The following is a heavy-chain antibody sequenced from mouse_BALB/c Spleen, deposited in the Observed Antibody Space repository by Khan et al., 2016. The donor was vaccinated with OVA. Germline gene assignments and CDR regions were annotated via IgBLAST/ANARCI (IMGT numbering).Heavy chain of an antibody. D-gene: IGHD2-10*01. V-gene: IGHV2-6-1*01. Sequence: QVQLKQSGPALVAPSQSLSITCTISGFSLTNYGVHWVRQPPGKGLEWLVVIWSDGSTTYNSALKSRLSIRKDNSKSQVFLKMNSLQTDDTAMYYCARQPYYHYYIMDYWGQGTSVTVSS. J-gene: IGHJ4*01. CDR3: ARQPYYHYYIMDY. CDR2: IWSDGST. CDR1: GFSLTNYG.